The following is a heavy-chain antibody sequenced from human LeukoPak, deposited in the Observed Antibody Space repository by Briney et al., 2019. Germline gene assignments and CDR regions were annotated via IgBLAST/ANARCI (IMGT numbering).Heavy chain of an antibody. J-gene: IGHJ4*02. CDR3: ARRLAHLWGVRGVMLSGDPGFDY. CDR1: GGSINSSSYY. CDR2: VYTSGRT. D-gene: IGHD3-10*01. Sequence: SETLSLTCTVSGGSINSSSYYWSWIRQPAGKGLEWIGRVYTSGRTNYNPSLKSRVTISVDTSKNQFSLKLSSVTAADTAVYYCARRLAHLWGVRGVMLSGDPGFDYWGQGTLVTVSS. V-gene: IGHV4-61*02.